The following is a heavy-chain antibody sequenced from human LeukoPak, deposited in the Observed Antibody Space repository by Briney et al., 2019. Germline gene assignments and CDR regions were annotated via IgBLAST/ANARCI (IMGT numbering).Heavy chain of an antibody. D-gene: IGHD1-26*01. V-gene: IGHV3-30*02. J-gene: IGHJ4*02. CDR2: IRSDGSDK. CDR3: ATYSGVHHKTFDD. CDR1: GFSFRDYG. Sequence: GGSLRLSCAASGFSFRDYGMHWVRRTPGKGLEWVAFIRSDGSDKYYADSVKGRFTISRDTSRNTLYLQMNSLRVEDTALYFCATYSGVHHKTFDDWGQGTLVTVSS.